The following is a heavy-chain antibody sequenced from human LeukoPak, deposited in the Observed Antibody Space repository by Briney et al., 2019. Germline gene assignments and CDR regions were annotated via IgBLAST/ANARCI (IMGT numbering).Heavy chain of an antibody. Sequence: GGSLRLSCAASDSTFRSHDMSWVRQTLEEGLEWVSSIAGDGASFYADSVRGRFTISRDKSQNILYLQMNSLRADDTAIYYCAKGPNFGSWRAVDYWGQGRLVTVSS. V-gene: IGHV3-23*01. CDR1: DSTFRSHD. J-gene: IGHJ4*02. CDR3: AKGPNFGSWRAVDY. CDR2: IAGDGAS. D-gene: IGHD3-10*01.